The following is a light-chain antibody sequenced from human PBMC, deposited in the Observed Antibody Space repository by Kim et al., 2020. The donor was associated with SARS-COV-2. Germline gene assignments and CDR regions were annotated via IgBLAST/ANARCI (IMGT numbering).Light chain of an antibody. Sequence: PGEGPNLSCRASQSFRTTYVSWYQQKPSQPPRLLIYGGSTRATGIPDRFSGSGSGTDFTLTISRVEPEDFAVYYCQQYGSSLPYTFGQETKLEI. V-gene: IGKV3-20*01. CDR3: QQYGSSLPYT. CDR1: QSFRTTY. J-gene: IGKJ2*01. CDR2: GGS.